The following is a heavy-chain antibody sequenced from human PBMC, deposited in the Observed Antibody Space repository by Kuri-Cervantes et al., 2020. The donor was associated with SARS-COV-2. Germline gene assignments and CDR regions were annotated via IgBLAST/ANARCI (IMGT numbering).Heavy chain of an antibody. CDR2: INHSGST. J-gene: IGHJ4*02. CDR1: GGSFSGYY. D-gene: IGHD4-11*01. V-gene: IGHV4-34*01. CDR3: ARRLPYYFDY. Sequence: SQTLSLTCAVYGGSFSGYYWSWIRQPPGKGLEWTGEINHSGSTNYNPSLKSRVTISVDTSKNQFSLKLSSVTAADTAVYYCARRLPYYFDYWGQGTLVTVSS.